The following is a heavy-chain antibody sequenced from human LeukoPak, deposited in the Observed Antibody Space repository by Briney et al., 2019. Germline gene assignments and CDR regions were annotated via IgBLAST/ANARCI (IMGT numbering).Heavy chain of an antibody. D-gene: IGHD4-17*01. V-gene: IGHV4-39*02. CDR2: IYYSGST. J-gene: IGHJ4*02. CDR3: ARDWATVTELDY. Sequence: SETLPLTCTVSGGSISSSSYYWGWIRQPPGKGLEWIGSIYYSGSTYYNPSLKSRVTISVDTSKNQFSLKLSSVTAADTAVYYCARDWATVTELDYWGQGTLVIVSS. CDR1: GGSISSSSYY.